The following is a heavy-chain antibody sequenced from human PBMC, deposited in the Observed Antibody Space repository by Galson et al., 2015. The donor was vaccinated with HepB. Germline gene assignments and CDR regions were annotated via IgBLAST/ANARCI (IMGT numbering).Heavy chain of an antibody. J-gene: IGHJ4*02. V-gene: IGHV3-48*01. CDR2: ISTTGTNI. CDR1: GFTFSSFT. D-gene: IGHD1-26*01. CDR3: ARVVLRGRYWYFDF. Sequence: SLRLSCAASGFTFSSFTMHWVRQAPGKRLEWVSYISTTGTNIFYVDSVKGRFAVSRDNAKNSLYLQMNSLRAEDTAIYYCARVVLRGRYWYFDFWGQGTLVTVSS.